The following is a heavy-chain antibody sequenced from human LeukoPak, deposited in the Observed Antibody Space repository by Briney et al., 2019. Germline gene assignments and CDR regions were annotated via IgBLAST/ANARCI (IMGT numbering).Heavy chain of an antibody. Sequence: GGSLRLSCADSGFSFSNYGMDWVRQAPGKGLEWVAAISYHGKDKEYADSVKGRFTISRDNSKNTVYLEMNSLRAEDTAVYYCARPMTANAFDIWGQGTMVTVSS. CDR2: ISYHGKDK. CDR3: ARPMTANAFDI. CDR1: GFSFSNYG. V-gene: IGHV3-30*03. J-gene: IGHJ3*02.